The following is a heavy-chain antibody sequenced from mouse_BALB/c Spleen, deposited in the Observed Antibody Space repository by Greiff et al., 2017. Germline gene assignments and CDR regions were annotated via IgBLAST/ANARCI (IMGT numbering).Heavy chain of an antibody. CDR2: ISSGGSYT. V-gene: IGHV5-6-4*01. D-gene: IGHD2-1*01. J-gene: IGHJ2*01. Sequence: EVKLMESGGGLVKPGGSLKLSCAASGFTFSSYTMSWVRQTPEKRLEWVATISSGGSYTYYPDSVKGRFTISRDNAKNTLNLQMSSLKSEDTAMYYCTREDYGNFLFDYWGQGTTLTVSS. CDR3: TREDYGNFLFDY. CDR1: GFTFSSYT.